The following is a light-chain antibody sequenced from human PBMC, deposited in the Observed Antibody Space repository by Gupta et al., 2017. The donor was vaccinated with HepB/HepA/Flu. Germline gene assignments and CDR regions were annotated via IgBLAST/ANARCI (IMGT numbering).Light chain of an antibody. CDR2: AAS. Sequence: DIQMTQSPSSLSASVGDRVTITCRASQSISSYLNWYQQKPGKAPKLLIYAASSWQSGVPSRFSDSGSGTDFTLTISSLQPEDFATYYCQQSYSTRRLTFGGGTKVEIK. CDR1: QSISSY. J-gene: IGKJ4*01. CDR3: QQSYSTRRLT. V-gene: IGKV1-39*01.